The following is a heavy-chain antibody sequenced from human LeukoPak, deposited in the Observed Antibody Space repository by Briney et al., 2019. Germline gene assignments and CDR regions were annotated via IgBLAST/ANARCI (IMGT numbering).Heavy chain of an antibody. CDR1: GGSISTYY. J-gene: IGHJ3*02. D-gene: IGHD3-22*01. Sequence: SETLSLACTVSGGSISTYYWSWIRQPPGKGLERIAYIYNSGSTNSNPSLKSRVTISVDTSKNQFSLRLSSVTAADTAVYYCARMYYDSGAYYRRAFDIWGQGTMVSVTS. CDR3: ARMYYDSGAYYRRAFDI. V-gene: IGHV4-59*01. CDR2: IYNSGST.